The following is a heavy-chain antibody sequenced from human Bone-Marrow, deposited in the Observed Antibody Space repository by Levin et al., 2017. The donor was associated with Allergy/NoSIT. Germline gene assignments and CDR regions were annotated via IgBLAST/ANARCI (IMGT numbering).Heavy chain of an antibody. Sequence: NSSETLSLTCDVYGDSISTDNWWSWVRQSPGKGLEWIGEISYRGTTKYRSSLERRVTISMDKSQNQFSLHLSFVTAADTAVYYCVRDVRAGNCFDSWGQGTLVTVSS. CDR1: GDSISTDNW. CDR3: VRDVRAGNCFDS. J-gene: IGHJ4*02. CDR2: ISYRGTT. V-gene: IGHV4-4*02. D-gene: IGHD1-14*01.